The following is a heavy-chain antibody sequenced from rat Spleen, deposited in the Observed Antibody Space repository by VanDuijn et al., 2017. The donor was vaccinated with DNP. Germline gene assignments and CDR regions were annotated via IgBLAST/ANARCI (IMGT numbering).Heavy chain of an antibody. CDR3: ARWTRYFDN. V-gene: IGHV3-1*01. Sequence: EVQLQESGSGLVKPSQSLSLTCSVTGYSITSNYWGWIRQFPGNKMEYIGHISYSGSTNYNPSLKSRISITSDTSKNHFFLHLNSVTSEDTGTYYCARWTRYFDNWGQGVMVTVSS. J-gene: IGHJ2*01. CDR2: ISYSGST. D-gene: IGHD1-7*01. CDR1: GYSITSNY.